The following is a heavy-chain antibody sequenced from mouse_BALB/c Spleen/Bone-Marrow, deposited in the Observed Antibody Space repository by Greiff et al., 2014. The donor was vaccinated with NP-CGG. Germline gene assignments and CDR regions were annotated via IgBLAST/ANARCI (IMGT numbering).Heavy chain of an antibody. CDR1: GYTFTTYW. V-gene: IGHV1-69*02. D-gene: IGHD1-1*02. CDR2: IDPSDSYT. J-gene: IGHJ3*01. CDR3: ARGGDSYAWFPY. Sequence: QVQLQQPGAEFVKPGASVKLSCKASGYTFTTYWMHWVKQRPGQGLEWIGQIDPSDSYTNYSQKFKGKATLTVDKSSSTAYMQLSSLTSKDSAVYYCARGGDSYAWFPYWGQGTLVTVSA.